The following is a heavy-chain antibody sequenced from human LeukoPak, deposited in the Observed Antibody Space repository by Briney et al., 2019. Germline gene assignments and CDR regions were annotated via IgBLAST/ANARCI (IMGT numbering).Heavy chain of an antibody. CDR3: ASGYCGSASCPNWFDP. V-gene: IGHV3-23*01. J-gene: IGHJ5*02. CDR2: ISGSGGST. Sequence: GGSLRLSCAASGFTFSSYAMSWVRQAPGKGLEWVSAISGSGGSTYYADSVKGRFTISRDNSKNTLYLQMNSLRVEDTAIYYCASGYCGSASCPNWFDPWGQGTLVTVSS. D-gene: IGHD2-2*01. CDR1: GFTFSSYA.